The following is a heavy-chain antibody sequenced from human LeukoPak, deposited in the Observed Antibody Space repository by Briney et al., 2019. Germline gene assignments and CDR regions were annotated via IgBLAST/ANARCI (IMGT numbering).Heavy chain of an antibody. J-gene: IGHJ4*02. D-gene: IGHD2-2*01. Sequence: PGGSLRLSCAASGFTFSSYGMHWVRQAPGKGLEWVAVISYDGSNKYYADSVKGRFTISRDNSKNTLYLQMNSLRAEDTAVYYCARSAQVPAAIYRSYFDYWGQGTLVTVSS. CDR2: ISYDGSNK. CDR1: GFTFSSYG. V-gene: IGHV3-30*03. CDR3: ARSAQVPAAIYRSYFDY.